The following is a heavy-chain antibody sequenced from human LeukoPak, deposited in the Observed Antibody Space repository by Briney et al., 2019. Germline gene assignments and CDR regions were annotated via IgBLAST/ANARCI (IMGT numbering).Heavy chain of an antibody. CDR3: ARGRETWIQLWPTYYYCGMDV. CDR1: GYTFTIYD. D-gene: IGHD5-18*01. CDR2: MNPNSGNT. V-gene: IGHV1-8*01. Sequence: ASVKVSCKASGYTFTIYDINWVRQATGQGLEWMGWMNPNSGNTGYAQKFQGRVTMTRNTSISTAYMELSSLRSEDTAVYYCARGRETWIQLWPTYYYCGMDVWGQGTTVTVSS. J-gene: IGHJ6*02.